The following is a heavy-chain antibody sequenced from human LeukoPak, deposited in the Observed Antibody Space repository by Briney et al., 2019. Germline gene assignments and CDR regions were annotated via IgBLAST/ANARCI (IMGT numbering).Heavy chain of an antibody. CDR1: GGSFSGYY. CDR2: INHSGST. D-gene: IGHD3-10*01. Sequence: SETLSLTCADYGGSFSGYYWSWIRQPPGKGLEWIGEINHSGSTNYNPSLKSRVTISVDTSKNQFSLQLTSVTAADTAVYYCARDGYRGVTNFDPWGQGTLVTVSS. CDR3: ARDGYRGVTNFDP. V-gene: IGHV4-34*01. J-gene: IGHJ5*02.